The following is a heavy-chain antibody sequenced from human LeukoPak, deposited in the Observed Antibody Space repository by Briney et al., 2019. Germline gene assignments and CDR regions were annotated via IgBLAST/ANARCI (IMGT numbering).Heavy chain of an antibody. CDR1: GYTFTGYY. D-gene: IGHD3-22*01. CDR3: ARGSPPRRNYDSRGYYSYYFDY. Sequence: ASVKVSCKSSGYTFTGYYMHWVRQAPGQGLEWMGWINPNSGVTDFAQKFQGRVTMTRDTSISTAYMELSRLTSDDTAVYYCARGSPPRRNYDSRGYYSYYFDYWGQGTLVTVSS. CDR2: INPNSGVT. J-gene: IGHJ4*02. V-gene: IGHV1-2*02.